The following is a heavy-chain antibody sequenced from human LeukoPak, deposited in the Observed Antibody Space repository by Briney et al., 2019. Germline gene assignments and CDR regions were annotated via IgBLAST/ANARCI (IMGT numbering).Heavy chain of an antibody. CDR1: GGSISSYY. V-gene: IGHV4-59*08. D-gene: IGHD6-13*01. CDR2: IYYSGST. J-gene: IGHJ6*02. CDR3: ARHNTSSSWYLQHYYYYYYGMDV. Sequence: SETLSLTCTVSGGSISSYYWSWIRQPPGKGLEWIGYIYYSGSTNYNPSLKSRVTISVDTSKNQFSLKLSSVTAADTAVYYCARHNTSSSWYLQHYYYYYYGMDVWGQGTTVTVSS.